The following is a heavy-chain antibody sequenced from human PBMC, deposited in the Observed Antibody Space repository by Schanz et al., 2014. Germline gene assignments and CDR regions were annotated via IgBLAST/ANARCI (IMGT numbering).Heavy chain of an antibody. V-gene: IGHV1-18*01. CDR2: ISPYTGNT. Sequence: QVQLLQSGAEVKKPGASVKVSCKASGYTFTSYGISWVRQAPGQGLEWVGWISPYTGNTHYFDKMEGRVTMTTDTSTSTVYLELSSLRADDTAVYYCDRGLSRSDIDYWGQGTLITVSS. J-gene: IGHJ4*02. D-gene: IGHD2-15*01. CDR1: GYTFTSYG. CDR3: DRGLSRSDIDY.